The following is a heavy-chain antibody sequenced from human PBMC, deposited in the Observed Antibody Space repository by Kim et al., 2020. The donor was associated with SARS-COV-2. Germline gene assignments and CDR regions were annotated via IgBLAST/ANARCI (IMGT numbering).Heavy chain of an antibody. CDR2: IDWDDDK. Sequence: SGPTLVNPTQTLTLTCTFSGFSLSTSGMCVSWIRQPPGKALEWLALIDWDDDKYYSTSLKTRLTISKDTSKNQVVLTMTNMDPVDTATYYCARFPVDTAMESYYYYGMDVWGQGTTVTVSS. CDR1: GFSLSTSGMC. J-gene: IGHJ6*02. CDR3: ARFPVDTAMESYYYYGMDV. D-gene: IGHD5-18*01. V-gene: IGHV2-70*01.